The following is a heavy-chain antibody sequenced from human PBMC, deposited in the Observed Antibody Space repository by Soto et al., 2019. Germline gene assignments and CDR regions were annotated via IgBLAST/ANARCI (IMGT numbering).Heavy chain of an antibody. V-gene: IGHV3-30*18. J-gene: IGHJ1*01. CDR3: AKDTAYNYCSGGSCYPEKYFQH. D-gene: IGHD2-15*01. Sequence: GGSLRLSCAASGFTFSSYGMHWVRQAPGKGLEWVAVISYDGSNKYYADSVKGRFTISRDNSKNTLYLQMNSLRAEDTAVYYCAKDTAYNYCSGGSCYPEKYFQHWGQGTLVTVSS. CDR2: ISYDGSNK. CDR1: GFTFSSYG.